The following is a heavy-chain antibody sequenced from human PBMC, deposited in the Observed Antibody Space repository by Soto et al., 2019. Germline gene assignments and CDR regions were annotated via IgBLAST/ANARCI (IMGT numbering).Heavy chain of an antibody. CDR1: GGSISSYY. D-gene: IGHD3-22*01. V-gene: IGHV4-4*07. Sequence: PSEPLSLTCTVSGGSISSYYWSWIRQPAGKGLEWIGRIYTSGSTNYNPSLKSRVTMSVDTSKNQFSLKLSSVTAADTAVYYCARESYYDSSGYYSHWGQGTLVTVSS. CDR2: IYTSGST. CDR3: ARESYYDSSGYYSH. J-gene: IGHJ4*02.